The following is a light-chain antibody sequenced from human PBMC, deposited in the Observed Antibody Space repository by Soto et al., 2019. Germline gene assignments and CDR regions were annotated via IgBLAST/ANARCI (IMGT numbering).Light chain of an antibody. CDR2: TNN. Sequence: QAVVTQPPSVSGAPGQRVTISCTGSSSNIGAGYDVQWYQQLPGTAPKLLIYTNNNRPSGVPDRFSGSKSGTSASLAIAGLQAEDEADYYCQSYDTSLSGSVFGGGTKVTVL. V-gene: IGLV1-40*01. CDR1: SSNIGAGYD. CDR3: QSYDTSLSGSV. J-gene: IGLJ3*02.